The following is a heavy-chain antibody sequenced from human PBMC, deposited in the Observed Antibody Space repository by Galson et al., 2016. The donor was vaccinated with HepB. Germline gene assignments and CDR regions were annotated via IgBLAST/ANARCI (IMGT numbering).Heavy chain of an antibody. V-gene: IGHV1-2*04. CDR2: INPNSGDT. Sequence: SVKVSCKASGYSFTAYFVHWVRQAPGQGLEWMGWINPNSGDTNYAQKFQGWVTMTSDASISTAYMELSRLKSDDTAVYYCARCRWIFSPNEPFDIWGQGTVVTVSS. CDR3: ARCRWIFSPNEPFDI. J-gene: IGHJ3*02. D-gene: IGHD4-23*01. CDR1: GYSFTAYF.